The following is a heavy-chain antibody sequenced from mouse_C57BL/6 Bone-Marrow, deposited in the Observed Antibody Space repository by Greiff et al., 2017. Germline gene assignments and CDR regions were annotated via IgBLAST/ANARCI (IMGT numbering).Heavy chain of an antibody. Sequence: EVQLKEPGGGLVKPGASLKLSCEASGYTFTDYGMHWVRQTPEKGLELVAYISSGSSTTYYADTVKSRFTISRDNAKNSLYLQLSSLRSEDTAVYYCARRPVGDYWGQGTTLTVSS. J-gene: IGHJ2*01. V-gene: IGHV5-17*01. CDR2: ISSGSSTT. CDR1: GYTFTDYG. CDR3: ARRPVGDY.